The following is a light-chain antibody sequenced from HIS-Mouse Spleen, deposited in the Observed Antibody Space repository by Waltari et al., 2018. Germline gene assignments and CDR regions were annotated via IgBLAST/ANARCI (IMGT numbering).Light chain of an antibody. CDR3: QSYDSSNWV. J-gene: IGLJ3*02. V-gene: IGLV6-57*02. CDR2: EDN. CDR1: SGSIASNH. Sequence: NFMLTQPHSVSESPGKTVTISCPGSSGSIASNHVQWYQQRPGSAPTTVIYEDNQRPSGVPDRFSGSIDSSSNSASLTISGLKTEDEADYYCQSYDSSNWVFGGGTKLTVL.